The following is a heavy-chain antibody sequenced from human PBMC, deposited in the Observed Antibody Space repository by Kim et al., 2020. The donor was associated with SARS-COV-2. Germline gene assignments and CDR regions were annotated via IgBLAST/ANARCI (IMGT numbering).Heavy chain of an antibody. V-gene: IGHV3-30*04. CDR2: ISYDGSNK. D-gene: IGHD6-19*01. CDR3: ARDYSSGWYEGAFDY. CDR1: GFTFSSYA. J-gene: IGHJ4*02. Sequence: GGSLRLSCAASGFTFSSYAMHWVRQAPGKGLEWVAVISYDGSNKYYADSVKGRFTISRDNSKNTLYLQMNSLRAEDTAVYYCARDYSSGWYEGAFDYWGQGTLVTVSS.